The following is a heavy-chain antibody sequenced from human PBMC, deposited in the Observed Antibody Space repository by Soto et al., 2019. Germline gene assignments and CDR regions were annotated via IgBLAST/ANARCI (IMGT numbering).Heavy chain of an antibody. CDR2: ISGSGGST. CDR3: TTDRQYYYDSSGYYYVDY. CDR1: GFTFSSYA. V-gene: IGHV3-23*01. Sequence: EVQLLESGGGLVQPGGSLRLSCAASGFTFSSYAMSWVRQAPGKGLEWVSAISGSGGSTYYADSVKGRFTISRDNSKNTLYLQMNSLRAEDTAVYYCTTDRQYYYDSSGYYYVDYWGQGTLVTVSS. D-gene: IGHD3-22*01. J-gene: IGHJ4*02.